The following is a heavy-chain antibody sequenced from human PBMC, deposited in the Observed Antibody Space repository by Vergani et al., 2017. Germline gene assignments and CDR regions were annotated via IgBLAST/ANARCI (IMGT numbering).Heavy chain of an antibody. CDR3: ARDRRVPGSSGWFDY. V-gene: IGHV1-2*02. CDR1: GYTFTGYY. CDR2: INPNSGGT. D-gene: IGHD6-19*01. Sequence: QVQLVQSGAEVKKPGASVKVSCKASGYTFTGYYMHWVRQAPGQGLEWMGWINPNSGGTNYAQKFQARVTMTRDTSISTAYMELSRLTSDDTAVYYCARDRRVPGSSGWFDYWGQGTLVTVSS. J-gene: IGHJ4*02.